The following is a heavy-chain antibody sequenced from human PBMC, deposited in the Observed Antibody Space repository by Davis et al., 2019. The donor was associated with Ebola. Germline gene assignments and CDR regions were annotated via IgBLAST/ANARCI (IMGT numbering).Heavy chain of an antibody. V-gene: IGHV3-30*18. J-gene: IGHJ4*02. CDR2: VSYDGTDL. Sequence: PGGSLRLSCVGSGFTFSDYCMHWVRQAPGTGLEWVAVVSYDGTDLYYADSVKGRFTISRDNSKNTVYLQMNTLRVEDSAVYYCAKDLSNVIVVVTAIDYWGQGTQVTVSS. D-gene: IGHD2-21*02. CDR1: GFTFSDYC. CDR3: AKDLSNVIVVVTAIDY.